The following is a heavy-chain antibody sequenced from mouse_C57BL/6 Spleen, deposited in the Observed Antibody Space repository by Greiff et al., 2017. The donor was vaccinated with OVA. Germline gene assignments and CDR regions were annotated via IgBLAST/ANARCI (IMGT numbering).Heavy chain of an antibody. CDR2: ISSGGSYT. V-gene: IGHV5-6*01. CDR3: ARQGYDYDGGYAMDY. J-gene: IGHJ4*01. CDR1: GFTFSSYG. Sequence: EVQLVESGGDLVKPGGSLKLSCAASGFTFSSYGMSWVRQTPDKRLEWVATISSGGSYTDYPDSVKGRFTISRDNAKNTLYLQMSSLTSEDTAMYYGARQGYDYDGGYAMDYWGQGTSVTVSS. D-gene: IGHD2-4*01.